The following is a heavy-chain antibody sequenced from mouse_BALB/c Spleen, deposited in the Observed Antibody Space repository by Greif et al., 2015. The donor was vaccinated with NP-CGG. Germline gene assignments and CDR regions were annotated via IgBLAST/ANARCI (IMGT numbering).Heavy chain of an antibody. D-gene: IGHD4-1*01. V-gene: IGHV1-14*01. J-gene: IGHJ4*01. Sequence: VQLKHSGPELVKPGASVKMSCKASGYTFTSYVMHWVKQKPGQGLEWIGYINPYNDGTKYDEKFKGKATLTSDKSSSTAYMELSSLTSENSAVYYCARVGLYYYAMDYWGQGTSVTVSS. CDR3: ARVGLYYYAMDY. CDR2: INPYNDGT. CDR1: GYTFTSYV.